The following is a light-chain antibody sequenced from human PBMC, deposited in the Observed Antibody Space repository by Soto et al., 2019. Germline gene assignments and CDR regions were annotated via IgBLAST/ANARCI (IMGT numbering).Light chain of an antibody. CDR2: AES. CDR1: QGIAGS. CDR3: QQVKSYPRT. Sequence: DIQLTQSPSFLSASVGDRVTITCRASQGIAGSLAWYQQKPGKPPKLLIYAESTLQSGVPSRFSSSGSGTRDTLTISSLQPEDFATYYCQQVKSYPRTFGGGTRVEIK. V-gene: IGKV1-9*01. J-gene: IGKJ4*01.